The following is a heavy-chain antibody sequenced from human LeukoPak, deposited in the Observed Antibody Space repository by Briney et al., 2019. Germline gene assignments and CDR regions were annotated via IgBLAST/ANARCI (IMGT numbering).Heavy chain of an antibody. V-gene: IGHV4-30-2*01. CDR3: ARLRPLAGSDY. CDR2: IYHSGST. Sequence: SETLSLTCTVSGGSISSGGYYWSWIRQPPGKGLEWIGYIYHSGSTYYKPSLKSRVTISVDRSKNQFSLKLSSVTAADTAVYYCARLRPLAGSDYWGQGTLVTVSS. CDR1: GGSISSGGYY. J-gene: IGHJ4*02.